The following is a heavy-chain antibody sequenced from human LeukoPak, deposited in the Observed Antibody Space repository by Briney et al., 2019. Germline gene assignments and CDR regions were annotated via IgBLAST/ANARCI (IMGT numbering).Heavy chain of an antibody. Sequence: SETLSLTCAVYGGSFSGYYWSWIRQPPGKGLEWIGEINHSGSTNYNPSLKSRVTISVDTSKNQFSLKLSSVTAADTAVYYCVRLYSTGPFDYWGQGTLVTVSS. CDR3: VRLYSTGPFDY. CDR2: INHSGST. CDR1: GGSFSGYY. V-gene: IGHV4-34*01. D-gene: IGHD6-25*01. J-gene: IGHJ4*02.